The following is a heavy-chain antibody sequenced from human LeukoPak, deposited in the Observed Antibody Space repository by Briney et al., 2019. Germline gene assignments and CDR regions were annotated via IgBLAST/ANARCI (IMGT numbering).Heavy chain of an antibody. CDR1: GYSFTSYW. CDR2: IYPGDSDT. V-gene: IGHV5-51*01. J-gene: IGHJ5*02. Sequence: GESLKISCKGSGYSFTSYWIGWARQMPGKGLEWMGIIYPGDSDTRYSPSFQGQVTISADKSISTAYLQWSSLKASDTAMYYCARSLYDFWSGYFGSDPWGQGTLVTVSS. CDR3: ARSLYDFWSGYFGSDP. D-gene: IGHD3-3*01.